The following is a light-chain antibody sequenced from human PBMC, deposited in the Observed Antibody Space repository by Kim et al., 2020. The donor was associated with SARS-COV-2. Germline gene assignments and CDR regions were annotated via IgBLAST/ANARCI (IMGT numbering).Light chain of an antibody. CDR1: QSISSY. Sequence: DIQMTQSPSSLSASVGDRVTITCRASQSISSYLNWYQQKPGKAPKLLIYAASSLQSGVPSRFSGSGRGTDFTLTVSSLQPEDSATYYCQQSYSIPTFGGGTKVEIK. J-gene: IGKJ4*01. V-gene: IGKV1-39*01. CDR2: AAS. CDR3: QQSYSIPT.